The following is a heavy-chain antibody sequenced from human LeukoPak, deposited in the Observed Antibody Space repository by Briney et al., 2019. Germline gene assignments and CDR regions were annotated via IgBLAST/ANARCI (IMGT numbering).Heavy chain of an antibody. D-gene: IGHD3-3*01. CDR3: ARFSSYYDFWSGYPQPDSYGMDV. CDR2: IYPGDSDT. CDR1: GSRFTSYW. V-gene: IGHV5-51*01. Sequence: NAGGSLQISCQGSGSRFTSYWIGWVRPLPGKGLEGMGIIYPGDSDTRYSPSFQGQVTISADKSISTAYLQWSSLKASDTAMYYCARFSSYYDFWSGYPQPDSYGMDVWGQGTTVTVSS. J-gene: IGHJ6*02.